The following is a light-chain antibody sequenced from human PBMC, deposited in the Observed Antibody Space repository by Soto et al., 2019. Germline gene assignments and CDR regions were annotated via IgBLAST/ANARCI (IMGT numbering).Light chain of an antibody. J-gene: IGLJ1*01. CDR3: TSYAGSNSYV. CDR1: SSDIGGYTY. CDR2: EVS. V-gene: IGLV2-8*01. Sequence: QSALTQPPSASGSPGQSVTISCTGTSSDIGGYTYVSWYQHHPGKAPKLMIYEVSKRPSGVPDRFSGSKSGNTASLTVSGLQAEDEDDYYTSYAGSNSYVFGTGTKVTVL.